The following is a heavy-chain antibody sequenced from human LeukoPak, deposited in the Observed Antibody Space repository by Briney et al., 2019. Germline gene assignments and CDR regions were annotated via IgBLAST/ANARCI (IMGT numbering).Heavy chain of an antibody. V-gene: IGHV3-53*01. CDR3: ARDNSRHYFDY. CDR2: IYSGGST. Sequence: EGSLTLSCPVSRFTVTSNHMSYDPQAPGKGLEYVSVIYSGGSTYYADSVKGRFTISRDNSKNTLYLQMNSLRAEDTALYYCARDNSRHYFDYWGQGTLVTVSS. CDR1: RFTVTSNH. J-gene: IGHJ4*02. D-gene: IGHD6-25*01.